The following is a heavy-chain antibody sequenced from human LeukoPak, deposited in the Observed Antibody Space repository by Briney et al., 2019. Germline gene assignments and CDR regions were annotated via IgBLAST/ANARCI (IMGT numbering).Heavy chain of an antibody. CDR3: ARSVRNWYYDTWFDT. CDR1: GFTFSSYA. J-gene: IGHJ5*02. CDR2: ISSSGSTI. Sequence: GGSLRLSCAASGFTFSSYAMNWVRQAPGKGLEWISYISSSGSTINYADSVKGRFTISRDNAKKSLYLQMNSLRAEDTAVYYCARSVRNWYYDTWFDTWGQGTLVTVSS. V-gene: IGHV3-48*03. D-gene: IGHD3-3*01.